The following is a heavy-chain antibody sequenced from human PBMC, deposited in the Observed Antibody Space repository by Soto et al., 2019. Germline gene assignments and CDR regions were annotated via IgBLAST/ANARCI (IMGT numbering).Heavy chain of an antibody. V-gene: IGHV3-21*01. D-gene: IGHD2-2*03. J-gene: IGHJ6*02. CDR1: GFTFGSYS. CDR2: ISSTSTYI. Sequence: VQLVESGGGLVKPGGSLRLSCAASGFTFGSYSMNWVRQAPGKGLEWVSSISSTSTYIYYADSVRGRFTISRDNAKKSLYLQINSMRDEDTAVLYCAGDREGLAWIYGMDVWGQGTTVTVSS. CDR3: AGDREGLAWIYGMDV.